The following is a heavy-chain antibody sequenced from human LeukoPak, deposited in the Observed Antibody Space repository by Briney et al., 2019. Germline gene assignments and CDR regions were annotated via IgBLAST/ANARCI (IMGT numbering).Heavy chain of an antibody. J-gene: IGHJ4*02. CDR2: IYYSGST. D-gene: IGHD6-19*01. Sequence: MSSDTLSLTCTVSGGSISSSSYYWGWIRQPPGKGLEWIGSIYYSGSTYYNPSLKSRVTISVDTSKNQFSLKLSSVTAADTAVYYCARRNGKRSDLLWGQGTLVTVSS. V-gene: IGHV4-39*01. CDR3: ARRNGKRSDLL. CDR1: GGSISSSSYY.